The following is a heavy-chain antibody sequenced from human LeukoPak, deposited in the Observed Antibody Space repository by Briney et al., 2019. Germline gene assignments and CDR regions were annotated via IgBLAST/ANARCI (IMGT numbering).Heavy chain of an antibody. J-gene: IGHJ4*02. CDR2: VKSKTDGGTT. Sequence: GGSLRLSCAASGFTLDNAWMNWVRQAPGKGLEWVGRVKSKTDGGTTDYAAPVKGRFTISRDDSENTLFLQLNSLKTEDTALYYCTTVGTTSPIAEEYFDYWGQGTLVTVSS. CDR1: GFTLDNAW. V-gene: IGHV3-15*01. D-gene: IGHD1-26*01. CDR3: TTVGTTSPIAEEYFDY.